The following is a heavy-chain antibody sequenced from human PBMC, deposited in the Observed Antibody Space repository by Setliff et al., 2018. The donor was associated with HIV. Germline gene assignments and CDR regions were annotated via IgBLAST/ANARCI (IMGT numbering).Heavy chain of an antibody. CDR2: IIPMFGTL. D-gene: IGHD1-26*01. V-gene: IGHV1-69*05. CDR1: GGTFSSYA. CDR3: ARGHSHGYGYSGSYGPFDI. J-gene: IGHJ3*02. Sequence: SVKVSCKASGGTFSSYAINLVRQAPGQGLEWMGGIIPMFGTLNFAQKFQGRVTITTDESTSTAYMELNSLRSEDTAVYYCARGHSHGYGYSGSYGPFDIWGQGTMVTVSS.